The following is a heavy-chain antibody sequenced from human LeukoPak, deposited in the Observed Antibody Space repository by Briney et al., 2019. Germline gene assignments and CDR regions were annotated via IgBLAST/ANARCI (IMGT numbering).Heavy chain of an antibody. CDR1: GFTFSSYE. V-gene: IGHV3-48*03. J-gene: IGHJ4*02. Sequence: AGGSLRLSCAASGFTFSSYEMNWVRQAPGKGLEWVSYISSNGGTTYYADSVKGRFTISRDNAKNSLYLQMNSLRAEDTAVYYCARVRSHYFDYWGQGTLVAASS. CDR3: ARVRSHYFDY. CDR2: ISSNGGTT.